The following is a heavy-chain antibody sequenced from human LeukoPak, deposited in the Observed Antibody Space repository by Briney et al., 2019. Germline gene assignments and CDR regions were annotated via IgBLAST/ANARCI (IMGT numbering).Heavy chain of an antibody. CDR1: GFTFSSYN. D-gene: IGHD3-22*01. CDR3: AKLAVVNGY. CDR2: IGASGTAT. Sequence: PGGSLRLSCAASGFTFSSYNMNWVRQAPGKGLQWVSVIGASGTATYYADSVKGRFTISRDNSKNTLYLQMNSLRAEDTAVYYCAKLAVVNGYWGQGTLVTVSS. V-gene: IGHV3-23*01. J-gene: IGHJ4*02.